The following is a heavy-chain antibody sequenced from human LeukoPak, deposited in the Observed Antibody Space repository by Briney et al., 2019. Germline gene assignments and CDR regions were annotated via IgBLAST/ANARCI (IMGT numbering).Heavy chain of an antibody. CDR2: IGPHSTFT. V-gene: IGHV1-2*02. CDR1: GFTFTDHY. D-gene: IGHD2/OR15-2a*01. J-gene: IGHJ4*02. Sequence: ASVKVSCKSSGFTFTDHYIHWVRQGPGQGLEWMGYIGPHSTFTSSPQEFQGRVTMTRDASMSTAYMELTRPTSDDTAVYYCVREGEGPLSKDFDYWGQGTLVTVSS. CDR3: VREGEGPLSKDFDY.